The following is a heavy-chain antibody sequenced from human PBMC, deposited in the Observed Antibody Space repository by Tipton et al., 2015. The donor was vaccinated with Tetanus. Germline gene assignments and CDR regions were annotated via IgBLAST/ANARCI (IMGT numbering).Heavy chain of an antibody. CDR1: GGSVSGSSHY. Sequence: TLSLTCIVSGGSVSGSSHYWSWIRQPPGKPLEWVGYIYHSGSTNYNPSLKSRVTISFGTSKNQFSLNLESVTAADTAVYYCARANNDIPKKGPFDSWGQGTPVIVSS. D-gene: IGHD1-1*01. CDR3: ARANNDIPKKGPFDS. CDR2: IYHSGST. V-gene: IGHV4-61*01. J-gene: IGHJ4*02.